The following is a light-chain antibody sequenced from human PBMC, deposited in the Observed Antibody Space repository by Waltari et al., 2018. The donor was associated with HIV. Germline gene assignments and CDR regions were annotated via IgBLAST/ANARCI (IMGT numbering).Light chain of an antibody. CDR2: GST. Sequence: QSALTQPPSVSGAPGQSVTIPCSGPTFNIRARFDVPWYHRVPGAAPKLLISGSTNRPSGVPDRFSGSTSGASASLTISELQTEDEGDYFCQSYDNGPSAWVFGTGTTLTVL. CDR3: QSYDNGPSAWV. V-gene: IGLV1-40*01. CDR1: TFNIRARFD. J-gene: IGLJ3*02.